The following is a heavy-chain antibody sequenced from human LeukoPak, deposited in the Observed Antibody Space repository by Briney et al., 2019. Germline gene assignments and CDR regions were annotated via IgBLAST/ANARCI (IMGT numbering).Heavy chain of an antibody. CDR1: GGSFSGYY. V-gene: IGHV4-34*01. Sequence: PSETLSLTCAVYGGSFSGYYWSWIRQPPGKGLEWIGEINHSGSTNYNPSLKSRVTMSVDTSKNQFSLKLSSVTAADTAVYYCAGYDFWSGYSSGAFDIWGQGTMVTVSS. CDR2: INHSGST. CDR3: AGYDFWSGYSSGAFDI. J-gene: IGHJ3*02. D-gene: IGHD3-3*01.